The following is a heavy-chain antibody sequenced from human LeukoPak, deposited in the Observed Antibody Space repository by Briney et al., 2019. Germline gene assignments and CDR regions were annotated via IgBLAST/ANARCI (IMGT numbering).Heavy chain of an antibody. Sequence: GGSLRLSCAASGFTFSSFWMSWVRQAPGKGPEWVASIKQDGSEKYYVGSVEGRFTISRDNSKNSLYLQMNSLRVEDTAVYYCGGVDYWGQGTLVTVSS. CDR2: IKQDGSEK. CDR1: GFTFSSFW. J-gene: IGHJ4*02. V-gene: IGHV3-7*01. D-gene: IGHD3-10*01. CDR3: GGVDY.